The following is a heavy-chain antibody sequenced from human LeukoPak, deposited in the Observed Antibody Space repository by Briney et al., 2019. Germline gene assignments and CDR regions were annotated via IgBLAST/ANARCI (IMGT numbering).Heavy chain of an antibody. CDR2: INPSGGST. CDR1: GYTFTSYY. Sequence: VSVKVSCKASGYTFTSYYMHWVRQAPGQGLEWMGIINPSGGSTSYAQKFQGRVTMTRDTSTSTVYMELSSLRSEDTAVYYCARDSEDYYDSSGSLYFDYWGQGTLVTVSS. V-gene: IGHV1-46*01. CDR3: ARDSEDYYDSSGSLYFDY. D-gene: IGHD3-22*01. J-gene: IGHJ4*02.